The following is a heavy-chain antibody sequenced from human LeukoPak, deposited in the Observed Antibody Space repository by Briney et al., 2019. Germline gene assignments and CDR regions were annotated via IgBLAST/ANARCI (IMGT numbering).Heavy chain of an antibody. D-gene: IGHD4-17*01. CDR3: ASGGPTVTTYNY. V-gene: IGHV4-34*01. CDR2: INHSGST. J-gene: IGHJ4*02. Sequence: SESLSLTCAVYGESFSGYYWSWMRQPPGKGLEWIGEINHSGSTNYNPSLKSRVTISVDTSKNQFSLKLSSVTAADTAVYYCASGGPTVTTYNYWGQGTLVTVSS. CDR1: GESFSGYY.